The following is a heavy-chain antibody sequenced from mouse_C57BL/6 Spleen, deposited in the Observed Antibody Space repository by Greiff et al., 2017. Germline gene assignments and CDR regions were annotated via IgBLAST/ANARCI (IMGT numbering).Heavy chain of an antibody. J-gene: IGHJ4*01. CDR2: IDPSDSYT. D-gene: IGHD2-1*01. V-gene: IGHV1-69*01. CDR3: ARRVYYGNYDYAMDY. CDR1: GYTFTSYW. Sequence: QVQLQQPGAELVMPGASVKLSCKASGYTFTSYWMHWVKQRPGQGLEWIGEIDPSDSYTNYNQKFKGKSTLTVDKSSSTAYMQLSSLTSEDSAVXYCARRVYYGNYDYAMDYWGKGTSVTVSS.